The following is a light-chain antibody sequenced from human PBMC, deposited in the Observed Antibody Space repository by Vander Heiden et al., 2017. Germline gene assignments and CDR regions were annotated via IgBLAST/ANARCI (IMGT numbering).Light chain of an antibody. CDR1: QAISSY. Sequence: DIQLTHSPPSPSASLRDRVPITCRASQAISSYLTWYQQKPGKAPKLLIYAASTLQSGVPSRFSGSGSGTEFTLTISSLQPEDFATYYCQQLNSYPITFGQGTRLEIK. V-gene: IGKV1-9*01. J-gene: IGKJ5*01. CDR3: QQLNSYPIT. CDR2: AAS.